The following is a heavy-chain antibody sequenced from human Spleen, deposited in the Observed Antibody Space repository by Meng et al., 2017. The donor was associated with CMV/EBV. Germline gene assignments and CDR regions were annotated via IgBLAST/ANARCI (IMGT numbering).Heavy chain of an antibody. CDR2: IWYDGSNK. J-gene: IGHJ4*02. CDR1: GFTFSSYG. Sequence: GESLKISCAASGFTFSSYGMHWVRQAPGKGLEWVAVIWYDGSNKYYADSVKGRFTISRDNSKNTLYLQMNSLRAEDTAVYYCAKSFGLSGYLSIDYWGQGTLVTVS. V-gene: IGHV3-33*06. D-gene: IGHD3-3*01. CDR3: AKSFGLSGYLSIDY.